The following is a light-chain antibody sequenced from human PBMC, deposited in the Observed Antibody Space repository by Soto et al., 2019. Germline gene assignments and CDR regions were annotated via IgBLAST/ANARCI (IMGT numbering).Light chain of an antibody. J-gene: IGLJ1*01. Sequence: QSALTQPASVSGSPGQSITISCTGTRSDVGSYNLVSWYQQHPGKAPKLMISDVSKRPSGVSDRFSGSKSGNTASLTISGLQAEDEADYFCCSYAGTSTPYVFGTGTKVTVL. CDR1: RSDVGSYNL. CDR3: CSYAGTSTPYV. CDR2: DVS. V-gene: IGLV2-23*02.